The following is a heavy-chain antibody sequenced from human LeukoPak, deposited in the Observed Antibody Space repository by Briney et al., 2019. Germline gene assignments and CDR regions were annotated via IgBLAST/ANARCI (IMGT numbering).Heavy chain of an antibody. D-gene: IGHD4-11*01. CDR1: GFTFSSSA. J-gene: IGHJ4*02. V-gene: IGHV3-23*01. Sequence: GGSLRLSCAASGFTFSSSAMSWVRQAPGKGLEWVSGISGSGGSTYYADSVKGRFTISRDISKNTLYVQMDSLRVEDTAVYYCAKGLGKTTITPLGYWGQGTLVTVSS. CDR3: AKGLGKTTITPLGY. CDR2: ISGSGGST.